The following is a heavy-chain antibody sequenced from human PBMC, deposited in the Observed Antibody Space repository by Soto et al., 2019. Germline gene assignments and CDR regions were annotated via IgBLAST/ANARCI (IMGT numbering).Heavy chain of an antibody. Sequence: QVHLVESGGGLVQPGRSLRLSCAASGFTFSKYSMHWVRQAPGKGLEWVAVISHDGTNQRYADSVKGRFTTSIYNFKNTKALQMNSLSAEDTALYYCESGGVDQIPHGAFDHWGQGTLVTVSS. CDR1: GFTFSKYS. J-gene: IGHJ4*02. CDR2: ISHDGTNQ. V-gene: IGHV3-30-3*01. D-gene: IGHD1-26*01. CDR3: ESGGVDQIPHGAFDH.